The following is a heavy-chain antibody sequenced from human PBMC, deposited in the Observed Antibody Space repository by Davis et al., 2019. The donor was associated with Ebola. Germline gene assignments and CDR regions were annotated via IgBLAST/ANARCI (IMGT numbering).Heavy chain of an antibody. CDR1: GGSISSYY. Sequence: SETLSLTCTVSGGSISSYYWSWIRQPPGKGLEWIGYIYYSGSTNYNPSLKSRVTISVDTSKNQFSLKLSSVTAADTAVYYCARERLVTIFGVVTHGMDVWGQGTTVTVSS. J-gene: IGHJ6*02. CDR3: ARERLVTIFGVVTHGMDV. D-gene: IGHD3-3*01. V-gene: IGHV4-59*01. CDR2: IYYSGST.